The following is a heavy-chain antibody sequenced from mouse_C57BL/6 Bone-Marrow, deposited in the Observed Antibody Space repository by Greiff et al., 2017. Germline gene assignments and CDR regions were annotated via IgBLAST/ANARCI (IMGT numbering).Heavy chain of an antibody. CDR2: INPYNGDT. CDR3: ARYDWYFDV. J-gene: IGHJ1*03. V-gene: IGHV1-19*01. Sequence: EVKLQQSGPVLVKPGASVKMSCKASGYTFTDYYMNWVKQSHGKSLEWIGVINPYNGDTSYNQKFKGKATLTVDNSSSTAYMKLNSLASEDSAVYYCARYDWYFDVWGTGTTVTVSS. CDR1: GYTFTDYY.